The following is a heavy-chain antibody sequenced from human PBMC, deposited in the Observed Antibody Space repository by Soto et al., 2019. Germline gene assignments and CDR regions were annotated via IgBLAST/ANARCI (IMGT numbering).Heavy chain of an antibody. Sequence: EVQLLESGGTLVQPGGSLRLSCAASGFSFSNYALSWVRQAPGKGLEWVSTFRAGGRTYYAASVKGRFTIARDSSQNTVHLQISDLRHEDTAVYYCAKESMPEHYGDTLFDYWGQGTRVTVSS. D-gene: IGHD4-17*01. CDR2: FRAGGRT. V-gene: IGHV3-23*01. CDR1: GFSFSNYA. J-gene: IGHJ4*02. CDR3: AKESMPEHYGDTLFDY.